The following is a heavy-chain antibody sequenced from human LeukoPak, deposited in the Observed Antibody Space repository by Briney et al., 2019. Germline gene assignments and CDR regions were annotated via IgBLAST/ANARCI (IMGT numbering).Heavy chain of an antibody. CDR1: GYTLTELS. D-gene: IGHD1-1*01. J-gene: IGHJ4*02. Sequence: ASVKVSYKVSGYTLTELSMHWVRQAPGKGLEWMGGFDPEDGETIYAQKFQGRVTLTEDTSTDTAYMELSSLRSEDMAVYYCRVENYYFDYWGQGTLVTVSS. CDR3: RVENYYFDY. CDR2: FDPEDGET. V-gene: IGHV1-24*01.